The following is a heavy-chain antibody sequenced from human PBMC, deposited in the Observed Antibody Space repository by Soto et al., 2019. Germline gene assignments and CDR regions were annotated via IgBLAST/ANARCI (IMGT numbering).Heavy chain of an antibody. V-gene: IGHV3-48*02. Sequence: EVQLVDSGGGLVQPGGSLRLSCVVSGFTFSSYNMNWVRQAPGKGLEWVTYISGSGSTIYYADSVKGRFTISRDNVKNSLYLQMNSLRDEDTAVYYCARSKYIDYWGQGTLVTVSS. CDR2: ISGSGSTI. D-gene: IGHD4-4*01. CDR3: ARSKYIDY. CDR1: GFTFSSYN. J-gene: IGHJ4*02.